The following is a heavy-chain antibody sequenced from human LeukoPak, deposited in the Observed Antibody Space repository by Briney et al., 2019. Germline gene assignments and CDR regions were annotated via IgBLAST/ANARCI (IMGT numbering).Heavy chain of an antibody. D-gene: IGHD3-22*01. CDR2: IYYSGST. CDR1: GGSISSSSYY. CDR3: ATRGYYSDTSGNSYDALDI. V-gene: IGHV4-39*01. Sequence: SETLSLTCTVSGGSISSSSYYWGWIRQPPGKGLEWFGSIYYSGSTYYNPTLKRRVPISVDTSKIQFSLKLTSVTAADTAVYYCATRGYYSDTSGNSYDALDIWGQGTMVTVSS. J-gene: IGHJ3*02.